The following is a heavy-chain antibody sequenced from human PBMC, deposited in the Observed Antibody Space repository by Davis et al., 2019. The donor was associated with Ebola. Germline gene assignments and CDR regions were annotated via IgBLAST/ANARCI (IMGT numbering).Heavy chain of an antibody. V-gene: IGHV3-23*01. CDR3: AKTYDSSGFYAAFDY. D-gene: IGHD3-22*01. J-gene: IGHJ4*02. CDR2: ISGSGGDT. CDR1: GFTFSNYA. Sequence: PGGSLRLSCAASGFTFSNYAMNWVRQASGKGLEWVSGISGSGGDTHYADSVKSRFTISRDNSNNTMYRQMNILRDEDTAVYYCAKTYDSSGFYAAFDYWGQGILVTVST.